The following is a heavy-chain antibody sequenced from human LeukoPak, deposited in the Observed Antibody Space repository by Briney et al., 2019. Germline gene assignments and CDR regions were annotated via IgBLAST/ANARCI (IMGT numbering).Heavy chain of an antibody. CDR1: RFTFSNYG. V-gene: IGHV3-30*02. CDR2: IRSDGSNE. Sequence: GGSLRLSCTASRFTFSNYGMHWVRQAPGKRLEWVSFIRSDGSNEYYADSVKGRFTISRDNSKNTLYLQMNSLRVEDTAVYYCAKDHCSGGSCPDDAFDVWGQGTMVTVSS. CDR3: AKDHCSGGSCPDDAFDV. J-gene: IGHJ3*01. D-gene: IGHD2-15*01.